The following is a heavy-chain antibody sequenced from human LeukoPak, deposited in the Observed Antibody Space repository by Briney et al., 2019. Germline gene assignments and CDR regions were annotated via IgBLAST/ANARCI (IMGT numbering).Heavy chain of an antibody. D-gene: IGHD2-21*02. CDR1: GFTVSSNY. J-gene: IGHJ6*02. CDR3: ARGSCGGDCYYYYYGMDV. CDR2: IYGGGST. Sequence: GSLRLSCAGSGFTVSSNYMSWVRQAPGKGLEWVSLIYGGGSTYYADSVKGRFTISRDNSKNTLYLQMNSLRAEDSAVYYCARGSCGGDCYYYYYGMDVWALGTTVTVSS. V-gene: IGHV3-66*01.